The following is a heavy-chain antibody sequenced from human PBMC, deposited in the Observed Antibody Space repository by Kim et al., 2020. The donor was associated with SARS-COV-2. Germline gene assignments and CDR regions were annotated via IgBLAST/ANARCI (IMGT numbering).Heavy chain of an antibody. CDR2: IKSKSDGGTT. D-gene: IGHD3-10*01. CDR1: GFTFTKAW. V-gene: IGHV3-15*01. Sequence: GGSLRLSCAASGFTFTKAWLSWVRQAPGKGLEWVGRIKSKSDGGTTDYAAPVKGRFTISRDDSKNTMYLQMSSLKIEDTAVYYCGARGTFDNGGQGTLVTVSS. CDR3: GARGTFDN. J-gene: IGHJ4*02.